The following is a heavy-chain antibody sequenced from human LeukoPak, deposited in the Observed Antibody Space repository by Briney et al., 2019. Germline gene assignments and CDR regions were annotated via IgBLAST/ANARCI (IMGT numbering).Heavy chain of an antibody. CDR3: AKAGAGTKDCSSISCQDYYYYFFGMDV. CDR2: IRGSDVST. CDR1: GFTFSSYA. Sequence: GGSLRLSCAASGFTFSSYAMSWVRQAPGKGLEWVSSIRGSDVSTYYADSVKGRFTISRDNSKNTLYLQIHSLRAEDTAVYYCAKAGAGTKDCSSISCQDYYYYFFGMDVWGQGTTVTVSS. J-gene: IGHJ6*02. V-gene: IGHV3-23*01. D-gene: IGHD2-2*01.